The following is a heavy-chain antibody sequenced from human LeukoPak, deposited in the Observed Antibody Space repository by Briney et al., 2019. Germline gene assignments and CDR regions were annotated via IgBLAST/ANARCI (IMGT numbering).Heavy chain of an antibody. J-gene: IGHJ4*02. CDR3: AREVYYDSSGLDY. CDR2: INHSGST. D-gene: IGHD3-22*01. V-gene: IGHV4-34*01. Sequence: PSETLSLTCAVNGGSFSGYYWSWIRQPPGKGLEWIGEINHSGSTNYNPSLKSRVTISVDTSKNQFSLKLSSVTAADTAVYYCAREVYYDSSGLDYWGQGTLVTVSS. CDR1: GGSFSGYY.